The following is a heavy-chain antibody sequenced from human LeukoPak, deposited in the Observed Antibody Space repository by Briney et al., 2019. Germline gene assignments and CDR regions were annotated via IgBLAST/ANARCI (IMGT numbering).Heavy chain of an antibody. J-gene: IGHJ4*02. Sequence: GGSLRLSCAASGFTFSSYSMNWVRQAPGKGLDWVSCISSSSDNMYYADSVKGRFTISRDNAKNSLYLQMNSLRAEDTAVYYCARAKGDGRFNWNYFDCWGQGTLATVSS. CDR1: GFTFSSYS. V-gene: IGHV3-21*01. D-gene: IGHD1-20*01. CDR3: ARAKGDGRFNWNYFDC. CDR2: ISSSSDNM.